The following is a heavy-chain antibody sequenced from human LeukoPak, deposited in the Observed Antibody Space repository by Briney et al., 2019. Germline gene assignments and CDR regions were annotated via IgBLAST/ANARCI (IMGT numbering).Heavy chain of an antibody. J-gene: IGHJ4*02. V-gene: IGHV4-59*08. CDR1: GGSLSSFY. Sequence: SETLSLTCTLSGGSLSSFYWSWIRQPPGKGLEWIGYVYYTGSTSYNPSLKSRVAISVDTSKNQFSLNLGSVTAADTAVYYCAGWNAVTTSIDHWGQGILVAVSS. D-gene: IGHD4-17*01. CDR2: VYYTGST. CDR3: AGWNAVTTSIDH.